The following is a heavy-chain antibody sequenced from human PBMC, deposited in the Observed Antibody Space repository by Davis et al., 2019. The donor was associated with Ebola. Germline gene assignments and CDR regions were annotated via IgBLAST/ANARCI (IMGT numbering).Heavy chain of an antibody. CDR3: ATRGPGSGSYYGDLDY. CDR2: ISYDGSNK. Sequence: GESLKISCAASGFTFSSYAMHWVRQAPGKGLEWVAVISYDGSNKYYADSVKGRFTISRDKSKNMLYLQMNSLRAEDTAVYYCATRGPGSGSYYGDLDYWGQGALVTVSS. J-gene: IGHJ4*02. V-gene: IGHV3-30-3*01. D-gene: IGHD3-10*01. CDR1: GFTFSSYA.